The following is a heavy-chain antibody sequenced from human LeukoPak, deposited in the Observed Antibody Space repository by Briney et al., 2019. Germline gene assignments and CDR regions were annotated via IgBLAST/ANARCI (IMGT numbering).Heavy chain of an antibody. J-gene: IGHJ4*02. Sequence: PSETLSLTCTVSGGSISSSSYYWGWIRQPPGKGLEWIGSIYYSGSTYYNPSLKSRVTISVDTSKNQFSLKLSSVTAADTAVYYCARSAGDFWSGYYPYYFDYWGQGTLVTVSS. D-gene: IGHD3-3*01. V-gene: IGHV4-39*01. CDR2: IYYSGST. CDR1: GGSISSSSYY. CDR3: ARSAGDFWSGYYPYYFDY.